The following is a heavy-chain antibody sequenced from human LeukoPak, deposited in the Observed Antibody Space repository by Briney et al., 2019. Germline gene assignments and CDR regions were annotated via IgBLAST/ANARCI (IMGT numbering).Heavy chain of an antibody. CDR3: ANGIALNY. CDR1: GFTFDDYA. V-gene: IGHV3-9*01. D-gene: IGHD1-26*01. Sequence: PGRSLRLSCAASGFTFDDYAMHWVRQAPGKGLEWVSGISWNSGSIGYADSVKGRFTISRDNAKNSLYLQMNSLRAEDTALYYCANGIALNYWGQGTLVTASS. CDR2: ISWNSGSI. J-gene: IGHJ4*02.